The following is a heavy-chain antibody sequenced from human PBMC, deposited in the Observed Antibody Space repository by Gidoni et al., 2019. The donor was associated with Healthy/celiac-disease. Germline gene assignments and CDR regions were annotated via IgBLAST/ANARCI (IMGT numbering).Heavy chain of an antibody. Sequence: VQLVDSGDSVVRPGRSLRLSCGAWVFPLRSYGLHGVRQASGKGLGWVAGKSKDGSKKNYEDAVKGRFTTSKDNSKNTLYLQMNSLRAEDTSVYYCAKGGIAAAEYLYYYDMDVWGQGTTVTVSS. CDR3: AKGGIAAAEYLYYYDMDV. CDR1: VFPLRSYG. V-gene: IGHV3-30*18. D-gene: IGHD6-13*01. CDR2: KSKDGSKK. J-gene: IGHJ6*02.